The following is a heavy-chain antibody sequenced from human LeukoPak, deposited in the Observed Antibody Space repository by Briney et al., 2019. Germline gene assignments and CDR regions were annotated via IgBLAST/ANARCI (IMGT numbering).Heavy chain of an antibody. CDR2: ISGDGGST. V-gene: IGHV3-43*02. CDR3: AKDRGWYDY. Sequence: PGGSLRLSCASSGFTFDDYAMHWVRQAPGKGLEWVSLISGDGGSTYYADSVKGRFTISRDNSKNSLYLQMNSLRTEDTALYHCAKDRGWYDYWGQGTLVTVSS. J-gene: IGHJ4*02. D-gene: IGHD6-19*01. CDR1: GFTFDDYA.